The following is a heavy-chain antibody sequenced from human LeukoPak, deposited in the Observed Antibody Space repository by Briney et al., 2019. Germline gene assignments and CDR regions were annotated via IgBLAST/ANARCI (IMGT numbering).Heavy chain of an antibody. CDR1: GYTFNTYG. CDR2: ISAYNGNT. V-gene: IGHV1-18*01. Sequence: GASVKVSCKASGYTFNTYGIDWVRQAPGQGLEWMGWISAYNGNTNYAQKFQGRVTMTTDTSTSTAYMELRSLRSDDTAVYYCARDGSVYCSSTSCYLLIDSYYMDVWGKGTTVTVSS. J-gene: IGHJ6*03. CDR3: ARDGSVYCSSTSCYLLIDSYYMDV. D-gene: IGHD2-2*01.